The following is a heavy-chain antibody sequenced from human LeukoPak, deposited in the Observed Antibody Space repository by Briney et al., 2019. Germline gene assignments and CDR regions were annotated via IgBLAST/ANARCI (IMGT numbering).Heavy chain of an antibody. CDR3: ARSGDSSGYIPIIVY. J-gene: IGHJ4*02. D-gene: IGHD3-22*01. V-gene: IGHV4-61*02. CDR1: GGSISSGSYY. CDR2: IYTSGST. Sequence: SQTLSLTCTVSGGSISSGSYYWSWIRQPAGKGLEWIGRIYTSGSTNYNPSLKSRVTISVDTSKNQFSLKLSSVTAADTAVYYCARSGDSSGYIPIIVYWGQGTLVTVSS.